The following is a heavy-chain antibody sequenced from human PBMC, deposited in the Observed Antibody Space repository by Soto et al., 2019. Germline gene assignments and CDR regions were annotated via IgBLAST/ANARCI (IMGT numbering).Heavy chain of an antibody. CDR1: GGSFSGYY. CDR2: INHSGST. V-gene: IGHV4-34*01. Sequence: PSETLSLTCAVYGGSFSGYYWSWIRQPPGKGLEWIGEINHSGSTNYNPSLKSRVTISVDTSKNQFSLKLSSVTAAGTAVYYCARGSGKRYSSSWYYFDDWGQGTLVTVSS. CDR3: ARGSGKRYSSSWYYFDD. D-gene: IGHD6-13*01. J-gene: IGHJ4*02.